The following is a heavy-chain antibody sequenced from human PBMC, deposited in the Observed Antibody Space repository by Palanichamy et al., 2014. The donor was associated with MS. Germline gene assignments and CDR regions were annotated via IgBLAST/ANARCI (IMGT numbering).Heavy chain of an antibody. J-gene: IGHJ5*02. D-gene: IGHD2-2*01. CDR1: GETFNKLA. Sequence: QVLLVQSGAEVKRPGSSVKVSCKASGETFNKLAFSWLRQAPGQGPEWMGGIVPLFGTTKNAEKFADRVTITADESTSTVYMELRSLRFEDTAVYYCARAHCSSVRCYVWSRWFHPWGQGTLVTVSS. CDR2: IVPLFGTT. CDR3: ARAHCSSVRCYVWSRWFHP. V-gene: IGHV1-69*01.